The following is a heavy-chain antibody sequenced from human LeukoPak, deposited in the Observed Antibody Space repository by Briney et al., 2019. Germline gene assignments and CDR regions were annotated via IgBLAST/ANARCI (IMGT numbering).Heavy chain of an antibody. Sequence: ASVKVSCKASGYTFTGYYMHWVRQAPGQGLEWMGWINPNSGGTNYAQKFQGRVTMTRDTSISTAYMELSRLRSDDTAVYYCARALPSSGYYYDDYWGQGTLVTVSS. CDR2: INPNSGGT. V-gene: IGHV1-2*02. D-gene: IGHD3-22*01. CDR3: ARALPSSGYYYDDY. CDR1: GYTFTGYY. J-gene: IGHJ4*02.